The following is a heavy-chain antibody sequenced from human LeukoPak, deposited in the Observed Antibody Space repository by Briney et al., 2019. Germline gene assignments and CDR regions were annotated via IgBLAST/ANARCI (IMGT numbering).Heavy chain of an antibody. CDR2: IIPIFGTA. CDR3: ARGWDSSGWYVAEYFQH. CDR1: GGTFSSYA. D-gene: IGHD6-19*01. J-gene: IGHJ1*01. Sequence: SVKVSCKASGGTFSSYAISRVRQAPGQGLEWMGRIIPIFGTANYAQKFQGRVTITTDESTSTAYMELSSLRSEDTAVYYCARGWDSSGWYVAEYFQHWGQGTLVTVSS. V-gene: IGHV1-69*05.